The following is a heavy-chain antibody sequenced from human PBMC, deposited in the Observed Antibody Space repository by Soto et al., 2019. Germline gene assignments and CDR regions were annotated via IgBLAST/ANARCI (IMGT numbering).Heavy chain of an antibody. D-gene: IGHD3-22*01. J-gene: IGHJ4*02. Sequence: EVQLVESGGGLVKPGGSLRLSCAASGFTISNAWMSWVRQAPGKGLEWVGRIKSKTDGGTTDYAAPVKGRFTISRDDSKNTLYLQMNSLKTEDTAVYYCTADDYDSSGYYGDYWGQGTLVTVSS. CDR2: IKSKTDGGTT. V-gene: IGHV3-15*01. CDR3: TADDYDSSGYYGDY. CDR1: GFTISNAW.